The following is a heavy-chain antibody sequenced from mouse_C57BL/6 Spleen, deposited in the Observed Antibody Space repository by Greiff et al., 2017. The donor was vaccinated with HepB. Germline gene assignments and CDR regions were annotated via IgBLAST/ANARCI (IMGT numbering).Heavy chain of an antibody. V-gene: IGHV10-1*01. CDR1: GFSFNTYA. CDR3: VREGSHYDGYDYAMDY. Sequence: EVHLVESGGGLVQPKGSLKLSCAASGFSFNTYAMNWVRQAPGKGLEWVARIRSKSNNYATYYADSVKDRFTISRDDSESMLYLQMNNLKTEDTAMYYCVREGSHYDGYDYAMDYWGQGTSVTVSS. J-gene: IGHJ4*01. D-gene: IGHD2-3*01. CDR2: IRSKSNNYAT.